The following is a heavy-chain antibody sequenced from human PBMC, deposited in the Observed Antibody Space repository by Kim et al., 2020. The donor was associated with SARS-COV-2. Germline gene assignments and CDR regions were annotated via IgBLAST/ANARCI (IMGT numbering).Heavy chain of an antibody. J-gene: IGHJ6*02. Sequence: SVKVSCKASGGTFNNNAFSWVRQAPGRGLEWMGGIIPIFGTSKSAQKFQDRVTISADESTTTVYMDLSSLRSEDPAVYFCARGEVFNSYCYYDLNVLG. CDR3: ARGEVFNSYCYYDLNV. CDR2: IIPIFGTS. V-gene: IGHV1-69*13. D-gene: IGHD1-26*01. CDR1: GGTFNNNA.